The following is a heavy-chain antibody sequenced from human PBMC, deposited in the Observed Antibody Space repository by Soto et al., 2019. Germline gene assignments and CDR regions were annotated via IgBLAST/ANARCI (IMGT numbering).Heavy chain of an antibody. D-gene: IGHD3-10*01. CDR1: GFTFSSYG. CDR3: ARDAGGSNQFDY. V-gene: IGHV3-33*01. J-gene: IGHJ4*02. Sequence: QVQLVESGGGVVQPGRSLRLSCAASGFTFSSYGIHWVRQAPGKGLEWVAVIWYDGSNKYYADSVKGRFTISRDNSKNTVYLQMNSLRVEDTAVYYCARDAGGSNQFDYWGQGTLVTVSS. CDR2: IWYDGSNK.